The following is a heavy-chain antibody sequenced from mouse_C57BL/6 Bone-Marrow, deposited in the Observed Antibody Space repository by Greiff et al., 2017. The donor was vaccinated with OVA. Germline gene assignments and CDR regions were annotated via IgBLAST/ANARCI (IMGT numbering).Heavy chain of an antibody. Sequence: EVMLVESGGGLVQPGGSLSLSCAASGFTFTDYYMSWVRQPPGKALEWLGFIRNKANGYTTEYSASVKGRFTISRDNSQSILYLQMNALRAEDSATYYCARSPDGYYGAMDYWGQGTSVTVSS. V-gene: IGHV7-3*01. CDR1: GFTFTDYY. CDR2: IRNKANGYTT. D-gene: IGHD2-3*01. J-gene: IGHJ4*01. CDR3: ARSPDGYYGAMDY.